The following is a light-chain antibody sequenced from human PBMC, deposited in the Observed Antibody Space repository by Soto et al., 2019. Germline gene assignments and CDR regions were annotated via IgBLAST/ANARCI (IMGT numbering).Light chain of an antibody. CDR2: GVG. CDR1: SSDVGGFNY. V-gene: IGLV2-14*01. J-gene: IGLJ3*02. Sequence: QSALTQPASVSGSPGQSITISCTGTSSDVGGFNYVSWYQQLPGQAPKLMIYGVGYRPSEISNRFSGSKSGNTASLTISGLRPEDEGYYYCSSYPDNTPVVFGGGTKLTVL. CDR3: SSYPDNTPVV.